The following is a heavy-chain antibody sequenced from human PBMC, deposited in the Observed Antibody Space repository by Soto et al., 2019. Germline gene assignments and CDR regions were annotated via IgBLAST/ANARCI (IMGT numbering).Heavy chain of an antibody. Sequence: ASVKVSCKASGYTFTSCDINCVRQATGQGLEWMGWMNPNSGNTGYAQKFQGRVTMTRNTSISTAYMELSSLRSEDTAVYYCAREIVVVPAAINYYYYYGMDVWGQGTTVTVSS. J-gene: IGHJ6*02. CDR2: MNPNSGNT. D-gene: IGHD2-2*01. V-gene: IGHV1-8*01. CDR3: AREIVVVPAAINYYYYYGMDV. CDR1: GYTFTSCD.